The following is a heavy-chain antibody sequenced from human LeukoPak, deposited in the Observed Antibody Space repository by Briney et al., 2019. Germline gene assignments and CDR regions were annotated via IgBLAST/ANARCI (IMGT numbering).Heavy chain of an antibody. CDR3: AREIWFGELRYFDY. V-gene: IGHV3-20*04. CDR2: INWNGGRT. CDR1: GFTFDDYG. D-gene: IGHD3-10*01. J-gene: IGHJ4*02. Sequence: GGSLRLSCAASGFTFDDYGMSWVRQAPGKGLEWVSGINWNGGRTGYADSVKGRFTISRDNAKNSLHLQMNSLRAEDTALYYCAREIWFGELRYFDYWGQGTLLTVSS.